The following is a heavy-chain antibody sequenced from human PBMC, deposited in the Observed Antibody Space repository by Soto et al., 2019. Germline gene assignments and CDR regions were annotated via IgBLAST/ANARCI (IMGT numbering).Heavy chain of an antibody. CDR3: AREESENYYYGMDV. D-gene: IGHD3-3*01. Sequence: ASVKVSCKASGYTFTNYYIDLVRQAPGQGLEWMGIINPSGGSTSYAQKFQGRVTMTRDTSTSTVYMELSSLRSEDTAVYYCAREESENYYYGMDVWGQGTRVTVSS. V-gene: IGHV1-46*01. CDR1: GYTFTNYY. J-gene: IGHJ6*02. CDR2: INPSGGST.